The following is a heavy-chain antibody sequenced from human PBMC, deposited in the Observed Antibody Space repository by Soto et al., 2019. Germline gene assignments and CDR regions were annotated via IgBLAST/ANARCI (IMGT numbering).Heavy chain of an antibody. CDR3: AKETDYGDYPSFDY. Sequence: GGSLRLSCGASGFTFNKYSMNWVRQAPGKGLEWVSAISGSGDNTYYADSVKGRFTISRDNSKNTLYLQMNSLRAEDTAVYYCAKETDYGDYPSFDYWGQGILVTVSS. D-gene: IGHD4-17*01. J-gene: IGHJ4*02. CDR1: GFTFNKYS. CDR2: ISGSGDNT. V-gene: IGHV3-23*01.